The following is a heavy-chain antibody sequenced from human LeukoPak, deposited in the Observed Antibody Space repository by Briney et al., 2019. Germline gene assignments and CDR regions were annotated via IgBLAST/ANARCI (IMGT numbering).Heavy chain of an antibody. D-gene: IGHD3-3*01. CDR1: GGSISSYY. V-gene: IGHV4-4*07. CDR2: IYTSGST. Sequence: SETLSLTCTVSGGSISSYYWSWIRQPAGKGLEWIGRIYTSGSTNYNPSLKSRVTMSVDTSKNQFSLKLSSVTAADTAVHYCARARTIFGVVIPEDDAFDIWGQGTMVTVSS. CDR3: ARARTIFGVVIPEDDAFDI. J-gene: IGHJ3*02.